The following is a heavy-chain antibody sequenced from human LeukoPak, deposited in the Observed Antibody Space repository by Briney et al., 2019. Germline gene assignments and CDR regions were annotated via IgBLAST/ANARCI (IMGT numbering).Heavy chain of an antibody. CDR3: ARVARGHYDSGSYEVFSFDI. D-gene: IGHD3-10*01. J-gene: IGHJ3*02. Sequence: PSETLSLTCTVSGGSISSYYWTWIRQPPGKGLEWIGYIYYSGSTNYNPSLKSRVTISVDTSKNQFSLKLSSVTAADTAVYYCARVARGHYDSGSYEVFSFDIWGQGTMVTVSS. CDR1: GGSISSYY. V-gene: IGHV4-59*01. CDR2: IYYSGST.